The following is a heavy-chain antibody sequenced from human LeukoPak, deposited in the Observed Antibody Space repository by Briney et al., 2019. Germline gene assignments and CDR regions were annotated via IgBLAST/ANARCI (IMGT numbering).Heavy chain of an antibody. Sequence: PGGSLRLSCAASGFSFSSFWMNWVRQAPGKGLEWVANIKEDGSEKYYVDSVKGRVTISRDNANKSLYLQMNSLRAEDTAVYYCATWGYCTSQFDSWGQGSLVIVSS. CDR3: ATWGYCTSQFDS. CDR1: GFSFSSFW. D-gene: IGHD3-22*01. V-gene: IGHV3-7*01. CDR2: IKEDGSEK. J-gene: IGHJ4*02.